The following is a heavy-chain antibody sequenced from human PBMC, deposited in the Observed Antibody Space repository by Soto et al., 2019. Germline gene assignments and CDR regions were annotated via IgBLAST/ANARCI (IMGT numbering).Heavy chain of an antibody. CDR3: ARGNYGSGSAFYGMDV. CDR1: GYTFTSYA. J-gene: IGHJ6*02. CDR2: INAGNGNT. D-gene: IGHD3-10*01. V-gene: IGHV1-3*01. Sequence: GASVKVSCKASGYTFTSYAMHWVRQAPGQRLEWMGWINAGNGNTKYSRKFQGRVTITRDTSASTAYMELSSLRSEDTAVYYCARGNYGSGSAFYGMDVWGQGTTVTVSS.